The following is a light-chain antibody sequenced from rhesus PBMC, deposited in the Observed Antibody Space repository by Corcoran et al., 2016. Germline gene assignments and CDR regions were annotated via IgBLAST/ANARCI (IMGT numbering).Light chain of an antibody. CDR1: QSLVHSNGNTY. CDR3: GQGTNVPYS. Sequence: DVVMTQSPLSLPITPGQPASISCRSSQSLVHSNGNTYLSWYQQKPGPPPRRIIYTVSNRDSGVPDRFSGSGAGTDFTLKISRVEAENVGVYYCGQGTNVPYSFGQGTKVEIK. CDR2: TVS. V-gene: IGKV2-65*01. J-gene: IGKJ2*01.